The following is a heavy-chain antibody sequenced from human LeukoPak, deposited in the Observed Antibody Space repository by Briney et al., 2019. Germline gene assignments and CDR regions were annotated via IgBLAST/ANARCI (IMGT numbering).Heavy chain of an antibody. CDR2: IHSSSAYT. CDR3: ARTGDYESFDY. Sequence: GGSLRLSCAASGFTFSDYYMNWIRQAPGKGLEWVSYIHSSSAYTNYADSVKGRFTITRDNAKNSLYLQMNSLRAEDTAVYYCARTGDYESFDYWGQGTLVTVSS. V-gene: IGHV3-11*06. J-gene: IGHJ4*02. CDR1: GFTFSDYY. D-gene: IGHD4-17*01.